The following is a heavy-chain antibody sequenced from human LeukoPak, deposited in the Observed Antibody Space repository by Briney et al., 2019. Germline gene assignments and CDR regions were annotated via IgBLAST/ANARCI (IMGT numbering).Heavy chain of an antibody. V-gene: IGHV1-8*01. J-gene: IGHJ4*02. D-gene: IGHD6-6*01. CDR2: MNPNSSNT. CDR1: GYTFTSYD. Sequence: GASVKVSCKASGYTFTSYDINWVRQATGQGLEWMGWMNPNSSNTGYAQKFQGRVTMTRNTSISTAYMELSSLRSEDTAVYYCARERPNSSSLDYWGQGTLVTVSS. CDR3: ARERPNSSSLDY.